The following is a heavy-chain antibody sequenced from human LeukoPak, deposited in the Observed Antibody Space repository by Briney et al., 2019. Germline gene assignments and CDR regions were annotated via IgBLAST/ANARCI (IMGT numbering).Heavy chain of an antibody. J-gene: IGHJ6*03. CDR1: GFTFSGSA. Sequence: GGYLRLSCAASGFTFSGSAMHWVRQASGKGLEWVGRIRSKANSYATAYAASVKGRFTISRDDSKNTAYLQMNSLKTEDTAVCYCTSRGELPPMDVWGKGTTVTVSS. CDR2: IRSKANSYAT. CDR3: TSRGELPPMDV. V-gene: IGHV3-73*01. D-gene: IGHD1-26*01.